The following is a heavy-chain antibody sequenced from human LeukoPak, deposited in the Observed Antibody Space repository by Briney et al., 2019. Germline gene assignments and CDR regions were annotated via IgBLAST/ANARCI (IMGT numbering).Heavy chain of an antibody. CDR3: ASYIAALDY. D-gene: IGHD6-13*01. J-gene: IGHJ4*02. CDR1: GGSISSYH. V-gene: IGHV4-59*01. CDR2: IYYSGST. Sequence: SETLSLTCTVSGGSISSYHWSWIRQPPGKGLEWIGYIYYSGSTNYNPSLKSRVTISVDTSKNQFSLKLSSVTAADTAVYYCASYIAALDYWGQGTLVTVSS.